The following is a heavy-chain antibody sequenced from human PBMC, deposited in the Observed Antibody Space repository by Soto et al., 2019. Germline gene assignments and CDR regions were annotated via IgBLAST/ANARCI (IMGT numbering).Heavy chain of an antibody. CDR1: GFTFSSYS. D-gene: IGHD3-9*01. V-gene: IGHV3-48*01. CDR3: ARDQYDILTGYYTRTFDY. J-gene: IGHJ4*02. CDR2: ISSSSSTI. Sequence: GGSLRLSCAASGFTFSSYSMNWVRQAPGKGLEWVSYISSSSSTIYYADSVKGRFTISRDNAKNSLYLQMNSLRAEDTAVYYCARDQYDILTGYYTRTFDYWGQGTLVTVSS.